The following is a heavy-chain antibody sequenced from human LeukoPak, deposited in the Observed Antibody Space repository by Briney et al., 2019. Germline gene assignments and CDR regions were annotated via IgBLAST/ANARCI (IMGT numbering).Heavy chain of an antibody. CDR3: SRDHPSSIAVYFDY. CDR2: ISSSGSTI. Sequence: GGSLRLSCAASGFTFSDYYMSWIRQAPGKGLEWVSYISSSGSTIYYADSVKGRFTISRDNAKNSLYLQMNSLRAEDTAVYYCSRDHPSSIAVYFDYWGQGTLVTVSS. J-gene: IGHJ4*02. CDR1: GFTFSDYY. V-gene: IGHV3-11*04. D-gene: IGHD6-19*01.